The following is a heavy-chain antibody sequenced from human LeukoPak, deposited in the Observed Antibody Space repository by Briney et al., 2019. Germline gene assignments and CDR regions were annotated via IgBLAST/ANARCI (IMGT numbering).Heavy chain of an antibody. J-gene: IGHJ4*02. CDR1: GFTFSSYA. CDR3: AKDGDTAGYNTHYFDY. Sequence: GGSLRLSCAASGFTFSSYAMSWVRQAPGKGLEWVSAISGSGGSTYYADSVKGRFTISRDNSKNTVYLQLNSLRAEDTAVYYCAKDGDTAGYNTHYFDYWGQGTLVTVSS. CDR2: ISGSGGST. V-gene: IGHV3-23*01. D-gene: IGHD5-24*01.